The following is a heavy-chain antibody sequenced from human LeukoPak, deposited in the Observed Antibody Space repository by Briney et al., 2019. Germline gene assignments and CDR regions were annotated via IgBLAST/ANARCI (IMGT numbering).Heavy chain of an antibody. V-gene: IGHV3-23*01. J-gene: IGHJ6*04. D-gene: IGHD3-9*01. Sequence: RGSLRLSCAASGFTFNSYAMSWVRQAPGKGLEWVSAISGSGGNTYYADSVKGRFTISRDNSKNTLYLQMNSLRAEDTAVYYCAKSDDILTGYPYGMDVWGKGTTVTVSS. CDR3: AKSDDILTGYPYGMDV. CDR2: ISGSGGNT. CDR1: GFTFNSYA.